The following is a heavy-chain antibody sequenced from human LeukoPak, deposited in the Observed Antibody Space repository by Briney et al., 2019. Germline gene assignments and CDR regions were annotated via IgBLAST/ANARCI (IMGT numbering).Heavy chain of an antibody. J-gene: IGHJ4*02. CDR2: IYYSGST. V-gene: IGHV4-59*08. CDR3: ARHRPNDYGGNSGVFDY. Sequence: PSETLSLTCTVSGGSISSYYWSWIRRPPGKGLEWIGYIYYSGSTNYNPSLKSRVTISVDTSKNQFSLKLGSVTAADTAVYYCARHRPNDYGGNSGVFDYWGQGTLVTVSS. CDR1: GGSISSYY. D-gene: IGHD4-23*01.